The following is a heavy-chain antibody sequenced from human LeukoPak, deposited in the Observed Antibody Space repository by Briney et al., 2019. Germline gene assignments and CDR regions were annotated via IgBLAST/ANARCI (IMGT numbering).Heavy chain of an antibody. CDR1: GGSFSGYY. CDR2: IYHSGST. J-gene: IGHJ6*03. CDR3: ARRASSWYRSYYYMDV. Sequence: SETLSLTCAVYGGSFSGYYWSWIRQPPGKGLEWIGEIYHSGSTNYNPSLKSRVTISVDTSKNQFSLKLSSVTAADTAVYYCARRASSWYRSYYYMDVWGKGTTVTISS. D-gene: IGHD6-13*01. V-gene: IGHV4-34*01.